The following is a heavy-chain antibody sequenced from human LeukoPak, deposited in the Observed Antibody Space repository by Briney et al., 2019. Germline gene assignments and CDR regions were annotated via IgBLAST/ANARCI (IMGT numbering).Heavy chain of an antibody. J-gene: IGHJ4*02. CDR3: ARGPYCSGGSCYGSD. CDR1: GGSISSGGYS. CDR2: IYHSGST. D-gene: IGHD2-15*01. V-gene: IGHV4-30-2*01. Sequence: SETLSLTCAVSGGSISSGGYSWSWIRQPPGKGLEWIGYIYHSGSTYYNPSLKSRVTISVDRSKNQFSLKLSSVTAGDTAVYYCARGPYCSGGSCYGSDWGQGTLVTVSS.